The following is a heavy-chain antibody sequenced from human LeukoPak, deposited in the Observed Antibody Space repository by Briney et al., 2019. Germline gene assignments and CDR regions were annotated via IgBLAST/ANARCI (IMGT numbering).Heavy chain of an antibody. CDR2: INPSGGST. CDR3: ARDRTITIIGVVTSNWFDP. J-gene: IGHJ5*02. D-gene: IGHD3-3*01. CDR1: GYTFTSYY. V-gene: IGHV1-46*01. Sequence: GASVKVSCKASGYTFTSYYMHWVRQAPGQGLEWMGIINPSGGSTSYAQKFQGRVTMTRDTSISTAYIELSRLRSDDTAVYYCARDRTITIIGVVTSNWFDPWGQGTLVTVSS.